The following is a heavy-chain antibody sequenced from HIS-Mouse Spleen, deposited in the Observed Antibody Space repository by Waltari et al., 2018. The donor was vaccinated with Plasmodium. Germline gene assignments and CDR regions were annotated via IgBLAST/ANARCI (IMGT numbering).Heavy chain of an antibody. V-gene: IGHV4-39*01. Sequence: QLQLQESGPGLVKPSETLSLTCTVSGGSIRSSRYYWGWIRQPPGKGLEWIGRIYYSGSTYYNPSLKSRVTISVDTSKNQFSLKLSSVTAADTAVYYCARLGLQIFDYWGQGTLVTISS. J-gene: IGHJ4*02. CDR1: GGSIRSSRYY. D-gene: IGHD4-4*01. CDR3: ARLGLQIFDY. CDR2: IYYSGST.